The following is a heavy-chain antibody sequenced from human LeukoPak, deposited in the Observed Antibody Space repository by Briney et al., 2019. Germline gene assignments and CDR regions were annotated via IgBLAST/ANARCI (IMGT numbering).Heavy chain of an antibody. CDR1: GGSISSSSYY. CDR2: IYYSVST. Sequence: SETLSLTCTVSGGSISSSSYYWGWIRQPPGKGLEWIGSIYYSVSTYYNPSLKSRVTMSVDTSKNQFSLKLSSVTAADTAVYYCARLGGYDSSGYYHPPLYYFDYWGQGTLVTVSS. V-gene: IGHV4-39*01. J-gene: IGHJ4*02. D-gene: IGHD3-22*01. CDR3: ARLGGYDSSGYYHPPLYYFDY.